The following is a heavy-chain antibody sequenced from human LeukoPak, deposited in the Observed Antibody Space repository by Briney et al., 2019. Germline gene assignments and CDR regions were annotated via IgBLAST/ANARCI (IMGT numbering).Heavy chain of an antibody. CDR1: GFTFSSYG. CDR3: ARGSEQQLASFDY. J-gene: IGHJ4*02. Sequence: PGGSLRLSCAASGFTFSSYGMHWVRQAPGKGLEWVAFIRYDGSNKYYADSVKGRFTISRDNSKNTLYLQMNSLRAEDTAVYYCARGSEQQLASFDYWGQGTLVTVSS. D-gene: IGHD6-13*01. V-gene: IGHV3-30*02. CDR2: IRYDGSNK.